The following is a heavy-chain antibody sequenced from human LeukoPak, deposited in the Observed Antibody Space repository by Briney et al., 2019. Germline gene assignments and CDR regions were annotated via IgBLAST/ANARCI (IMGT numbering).Heavy chain of an antibody. D-gene: IGHD3-10*01. CDR3: ARGHPYNYGSNYMDV. CDR2: VTNNGDTT. V-gene: IGHV3-64*01. J-gene: IGHJ6*03. CDR1: GFNFSAYA. Sequence: GGSLRLSCAASGFNFSAYAMHWVRQAPGKGLEYVSVVTNNGDTTYYANSVKGRFTISRDNSKSTLFLQMDSLRGEDMGVYYCARGHPYNYGSNYMDVWGSGTTVTAS.